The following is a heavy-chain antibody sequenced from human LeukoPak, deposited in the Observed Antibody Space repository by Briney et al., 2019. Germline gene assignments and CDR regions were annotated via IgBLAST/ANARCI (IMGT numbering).Heavy chain of an antibody. J-gene: IGHJ4*02. CDR1: GGSISRYH. D-gene: IGHD6-13*01. V-gene: IGHV4-59*01. Sequence: TSSETLSLTCAVSGGSISRYHWSLIRQPPGKGLEWIGYIYSRGSTNYNPSLKSRAAISLDMSEKQFSLRLNSVSAADTALYYCARGEVRSKIAWDEYYFDYWGQGTLVTVSS. CDR2: IYSRGST. CDR3: ARGEVRSKIAWDEYYFDY.